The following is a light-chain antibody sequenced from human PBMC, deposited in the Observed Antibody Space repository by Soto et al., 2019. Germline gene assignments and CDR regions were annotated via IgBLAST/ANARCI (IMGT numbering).Light chain of an antibody. CDR3: KQSYSSPPT. V-gene: IGKV1-39*01. CDR1: QGIKND. Sequence: QMTQSPSSLSASVGDRVTITCRASQGIKNDLGWYQQKPGKAHKLLIYAASSLQSGVPSRFSGSRSGPDFTLTIRSLQPEDFATYYCKQSYSSPPTFGQGTKVDIK. CDR2: AAS. J-gene: IGKJ1*01.